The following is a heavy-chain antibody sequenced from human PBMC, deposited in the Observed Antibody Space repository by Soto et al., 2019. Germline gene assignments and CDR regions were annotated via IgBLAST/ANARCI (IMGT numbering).Heavy chain of an antibody. V-gene: IGHV4-31*03. D-gene: IGHD4-17*01. CDR1: GGSISTGGYY. J-gene: IGHJ4*02. Sequence: QVQLQESGPGLVKPSQTLSLTCTVSGGSISTGGYYWTWIRQHPGKGLECMWYSYYSGSTYYNPSLKCRVTLSVDTSKNQFSLKLSSVTAEEPAVYYCARGLSVTLFDNWGQGTLVTVSS. CDR3: ARGLSVTLFDN. CDR2: SYYSGST.